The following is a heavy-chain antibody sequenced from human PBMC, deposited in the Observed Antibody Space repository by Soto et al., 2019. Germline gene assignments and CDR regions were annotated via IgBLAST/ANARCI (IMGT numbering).Heavy chain of an antibody. J-gene: IGHJ4*02. CDR1: GGSFIVYY. D-gene: IGHD1-1*01. CDR2: INHSGST. V-gene: IGHV4-34*01. Sequence: PSETLSLTCDVYGGSFIVYYLSWIRQPPGKGLEWIGEINHSGSTNYNPSLKSRVTISVDTSKNQFSLKLSSVTAADTAVYYCARVPRKTGTSNYFDYWGQGTLVTVS. CDR3: ARVPRKTGTSNYFDY.